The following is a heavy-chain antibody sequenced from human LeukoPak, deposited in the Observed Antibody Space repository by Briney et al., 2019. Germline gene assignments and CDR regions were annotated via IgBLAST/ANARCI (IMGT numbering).Heavy chain of an antibody. CDR3: AREATVTFHYFDY. J-gene: IGHJ4*02. CDR2: VRPNTGGT. CDR1: GYTFTDHF. V-gene: IGHV1-2*02. D-gene: IGHD4-11*01. Sequence: ASVKVSCKTSGYTFTDHFFHWVRQAPGQGLEWLGWVRPNTGGTNYAQKFQGRVTMTRDTSITTAYMELSGLRSDDTAVYYCAREATVTFHYFDYWGRGTLVTVSS.